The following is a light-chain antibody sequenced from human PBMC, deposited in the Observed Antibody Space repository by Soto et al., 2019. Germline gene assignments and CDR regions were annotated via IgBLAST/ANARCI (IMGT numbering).Light chain of an antibody. Sequence: QAASVSGSPGQSITISCTGTSSDVGGYNYVSWYQQHPGKAPKLMIYEVSNRPSGVSNRFSGSKSGNTASLTISGLQAEDEADYYCSSYTSSREVVFGGGTKLTVL. CDR2: EVS. J-gene: IGLJ2*01. CDR3: SSYTSSREVV. CDR1: SSDVGGYNY. V-gene: IGLV2-14*01.